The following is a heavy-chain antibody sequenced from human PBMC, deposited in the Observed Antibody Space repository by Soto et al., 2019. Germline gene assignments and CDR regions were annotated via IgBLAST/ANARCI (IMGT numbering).Heavy chain of an antibody. CDR3: ASRYCSGGSCYGGGYYFDY. J-gene: IGHJ4*02. V-gene: IGHV1-3*01. CDR2: INAGNGNT. D-gene: IGHD2-15*01. CDR1: GYTFTSYA. Sequence: ASVKVSCKASGYTFTSYAMHWVRQAPGQRLEWMGWINAGNGNTKYSQKFQGRVTITRDTSASTAYMELSSLRSEDTAVYYCASRYCSGGSCYGGGYYFDYWGQGTLVTVSS.